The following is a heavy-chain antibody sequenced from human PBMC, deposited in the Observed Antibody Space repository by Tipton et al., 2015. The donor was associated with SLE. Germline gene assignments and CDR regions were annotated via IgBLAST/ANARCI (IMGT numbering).Heavy chain of an antibody. CDR2: IYYSGST. V-gene: IGHV4-39*07. CDR1: GGSISSSSYY. Sequence: TLSLTCTVSGGSISSSSYYWGWIRQPPGKGLEWIGSIYYSGSTYYNPSLKSRVTISVDTSKNQFSLKLSSVTAADTAVYYCARSDAEALSGMDVWGQGTTVAVSS. J-gene: IGHJ6*02. CDR3: ARSDAEALSGMDV.